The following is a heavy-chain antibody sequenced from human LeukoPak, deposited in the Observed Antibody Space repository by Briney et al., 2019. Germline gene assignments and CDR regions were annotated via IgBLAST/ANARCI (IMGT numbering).Heavy chain of an antibody. CDR1: GFTFSSYW. D-gene: IGHD3-22*01. Sequence: GGSLRLSCEVSGFTFSSYWMPWVRQAPGKGLVWVSRINSDGSSTSYADSVKGRFTISRDNAKNSLYLQMNSLRDEDTAVYYCARDRDDSSGYYDYWGQGTLVTVSS. V-gene: IGHV3-74*01. CDR3: ARDRDDSSGYYDY. CDR2: INSDGSST. J-gene: IGHJ4*02.